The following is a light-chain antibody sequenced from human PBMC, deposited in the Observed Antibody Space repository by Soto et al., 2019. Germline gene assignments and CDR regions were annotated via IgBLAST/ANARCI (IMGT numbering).Light chain of an antibody. CDR2: EAN. CDR3: CSFAGGATFV. V-gene: IGLV2-23*02. CDR1: NNDVGGYNL. J-gene: IGLJ3*02. Sequence: QSVLTQPASVSGSPGQSITISCTGTNNDVGGYNLVSWYQQHPGKAPKLVIYEANRRPSGVSDRFSGSRSGNTASLTISALHVEDEAFYSCCSFAGGATFVFGGGTQLTAL.